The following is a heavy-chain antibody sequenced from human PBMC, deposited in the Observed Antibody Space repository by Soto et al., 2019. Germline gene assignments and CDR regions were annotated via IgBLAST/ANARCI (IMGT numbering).Heavy chain of an antibody. CDR1: GFTFSSYA. V-gene: IGHV3-23*01. Sequence: EVQLLESGGGLVQPGGSLRLSCAASGFTFSSYAMSWVRQAPGKGLEWVSAISGSGGSTYYADSVKGRFTISRDNCKNTLYLQMNSLRAEETAVYYCAKAPTNYGSGSYYYYWGQGTRVTVSS. CDR3: AKAPTNYGSGSYYYY. D-gene: IGHD3-10*01. J-gene: IGHJ4*02. CDR2: ISGSGGST.